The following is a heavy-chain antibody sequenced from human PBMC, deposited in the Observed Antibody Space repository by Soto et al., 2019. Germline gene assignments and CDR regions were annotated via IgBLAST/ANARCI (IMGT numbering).Heavy chain of an antibody. CDR1: GFTFSSYI. CDR3: ARESSSWPTDY. J-gene: IGHJ4*02. Sequence: PGGSLRLSCAASGFTFSSYIMNWVRQAPGKGLEWVSSISSSSSYIYYADSVKGRFTISRDNAKNSLYLQMNSLRAEDTAVYYCARESSSWPTDYWGQGTLVTVAS. V-gene: IGHV3-21*01. CDR2: ISSSSSYI. D-gene: IGHD6-6*01.